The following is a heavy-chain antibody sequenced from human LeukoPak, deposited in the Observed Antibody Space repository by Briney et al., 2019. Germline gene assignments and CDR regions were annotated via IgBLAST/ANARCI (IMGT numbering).Heavy chain of an antibody. CDR3: ARDRGSGWYDIDY. D-gene: IGHD6-19*01. J-gene: IGHJ4*02. Sequence: GASVKVSCKASGGTFSSYAISWVRQAPGQRLEWMGWINAGNGNTKYSQKFQGRVTITRDTSASTAYMELSSLRSEDTAVYYCARDRGSGWYDIDYWGQGTLVTVSS. V-gene: IGHV1-3*01. CDR2: INAGNGNT. CDR1: GGTFSSYA.